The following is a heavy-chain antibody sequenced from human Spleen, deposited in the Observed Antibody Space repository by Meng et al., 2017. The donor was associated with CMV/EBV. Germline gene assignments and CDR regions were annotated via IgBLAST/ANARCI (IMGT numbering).Heavy chain of an antibody. Sequence: ASVKVSCKASGYTFTDYYVHWVRQAPGQGLEWMGWIDTYKGDTNYLQKVQGRVTLTTDTSTTTAYMELRSLRSDDTAIYYCARRSRNGYSSEIDYWGQGTLVTVSS. J-gene: IGHJ4*02. D-gene: IGHD5-24*01. V-gene: IGHV1/OR15-2*02. CDR1: GYTFTDYY. CDR2: IDTYKGDT. CDR3: ARRSRNGYSSEIDY.